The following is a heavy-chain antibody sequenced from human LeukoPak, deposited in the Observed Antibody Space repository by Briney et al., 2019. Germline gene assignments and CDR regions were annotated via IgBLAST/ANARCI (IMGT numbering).Heavy chain of an antibody. CDR1: GYTFTNYH. CDR3: ARTTSFTASGYDY. J-gene: IGHJ4*02. D-gene: IGHD6-25*01. V-gene: IGHV1-8*03. CDR2: MNPNNGDS. Sequence: ASVRVSCKASGYTFTNYHINWVRQAAGQGLEWMGWMNPNNGDSGYAQKFQGRVTITRDTSISTAYMELRSLRSDDTALYFCARTTSFTASGYDYWGQGTPVTVSS.